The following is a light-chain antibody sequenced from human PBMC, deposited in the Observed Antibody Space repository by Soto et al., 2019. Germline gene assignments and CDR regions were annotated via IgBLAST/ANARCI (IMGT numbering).Light chain of an antibody. CDR3: QTWGTGIQGV. CDR1: SGHSSYA. V-gene: IGLV4-69*01. J-gene: IGLJ3*02. Sequence: QPVLTQSPSASASLGASVKLTCTLRSGHSSYAIAWHQQQPEKGPRYLMKLNSDGSHSKGDGIPDRFSGSSSGAERYLTISSLQSEDEAYYYCQTWGTGIQGVFGGGTKLTVL. CDR2: LNSDGSH.